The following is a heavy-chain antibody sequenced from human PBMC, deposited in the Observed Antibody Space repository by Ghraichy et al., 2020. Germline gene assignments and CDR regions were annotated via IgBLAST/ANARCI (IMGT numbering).Heavy chain of an antibody. CDR1: GFTFSSYA. CDR3: ARVYYDFLSGLDY. J-gene: IGHJ4*02. CDR2: ISYDGSNK. Sequence: GGSLRLSCAASGFTFSSYAMHWVRQAPGKGLEWVAVISYDGSNKYYADSVKGRFTISRDNSKNTLYLQMNSLRAEDTAVYYCARVYYDFLSGLDYWGQGTLVTVSS. D-gene: IGHD3-3*01. V-gene: IGHV3-30-3*01.